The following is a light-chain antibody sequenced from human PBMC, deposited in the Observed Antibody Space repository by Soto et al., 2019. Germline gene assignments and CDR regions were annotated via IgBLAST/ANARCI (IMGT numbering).Light chain of an antibody. J-gene: IGKJ1*01. CDR2: KAS. CDR1: QTISSW. CDR3: QQYHSYWT. V-gene: IGKV1-5*03. Sequence: DIQITQSPSTLSGSVGDRVTITCRASQTISSWLAWYQQKPGKAPKLLIYKASTLKSGVPSRLSGSGSGTEFTLTIRSLQPDDFATYYCQQYHSYWTFGQGTKVDIK.